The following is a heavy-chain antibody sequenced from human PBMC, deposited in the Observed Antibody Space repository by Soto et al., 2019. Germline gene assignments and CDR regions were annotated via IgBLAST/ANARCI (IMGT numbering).Heavy chain of an antibody. V-gene: IGHV1-58*01. J-gene: IGHJ4*02. CDR2: IVVGSVNT. CDR1: GFTFTSSA. D-gene: IGHD5-12*01. Sequence: VASVKVSCKASGFTFTSSAVQWVRQARGQRLEWIGWIVVGSVNTNYAKKFQERVTIDRDMYTSTAYMELSSLISKDPAVYYCAATWGTRDGYNSVWGQGTLVTVSS. CDR3: AATWGTRDGYNSV.